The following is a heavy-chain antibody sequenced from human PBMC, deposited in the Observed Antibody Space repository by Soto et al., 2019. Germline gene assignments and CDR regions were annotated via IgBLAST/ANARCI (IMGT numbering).Heavy chain of an antibody. Sequence: QVQLQESGPGLVEPSQTLSLTCTVSGVSISSGAYYWSWIRQLPGKGLEWIAYMYHTGSTFYNPSLKSRVSMSVDTSKSQLSLKLSSVTAADTAVYYCATIGGATLSRTGPPSLYYKYGMDVWGQGTTVIVSS. J-gene: IGHJ6*02. D-gene: IGHD5-12*01. V-gene: IGHV4-31*03. CDR2: MYHTGST. CDR1: GVSISSGAYY. CDR3: ATIGGATLSRTGPPSLYYKYGMDV.